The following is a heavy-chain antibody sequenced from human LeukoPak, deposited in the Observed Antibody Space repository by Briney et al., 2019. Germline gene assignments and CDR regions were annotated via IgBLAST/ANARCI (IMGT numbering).Heavy chain of an antibody. V-gene: IGHV1-18*03. D-gene: IGHD1-26*01. Sequence: ASVKVSCKASGYTFTSYGISWVRQAPGQGLEWMGWISAYNGNTNYAQKLHGRVTMMTDTSTRTAYMALRSLRSDDMAVYYCARGDRSYYELDYWGQGTLVTVSS. CDR1: GYTFTSYG. CDR3: ARGDRSYYELDY. J-gene: IGHJ4*02. CDR2: ISAYNGNT.